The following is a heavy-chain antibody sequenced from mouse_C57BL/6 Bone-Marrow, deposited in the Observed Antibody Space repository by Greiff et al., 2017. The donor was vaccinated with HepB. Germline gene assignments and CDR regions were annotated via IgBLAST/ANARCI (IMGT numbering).Heavy chain of an antibody. Sequence: EVQGVESGGGLVKPGGSLKLSCAASGFTFSSYAMSWVRQTPEKRLEWVATISDGGSYTYYPDNVKGRFTISRDNAKNNLYLQMSHLKSEDTAMYYCAREPPYGNYGDYYAMDYWGQGTSVTVSS. CDR1: GFTFSSYA. D-gene: IGHD2-1*01. CDR2: ISDGGSYT. CDR3: AREPPYGNYGDYYAMDY. V-gene: IGHV5-4*01. J-gene: IGHJ4*01.